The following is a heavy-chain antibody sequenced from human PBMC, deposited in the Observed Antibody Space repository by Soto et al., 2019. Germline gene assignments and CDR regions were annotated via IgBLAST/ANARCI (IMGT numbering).Heavy chain of an antibody. J-gene: IGHJ4*02. CDR3: ARDNDSSGYYQFDY. Sequence: SETLSLTCTVSGGSISSGGYYWSWIRQHPGKGLEWIGYIYYSGSTYYNPSLKSRVTISVDTSKNQFSLKLSSVTAADTAVYYCARDNDSSGYYQFDYWGQGTLVTVSS. CDR2: IYYSGST. CDR1: GGSISSGGYY. D-gene: IGHD3-22*01. V-gene: IGHV4-31*03.